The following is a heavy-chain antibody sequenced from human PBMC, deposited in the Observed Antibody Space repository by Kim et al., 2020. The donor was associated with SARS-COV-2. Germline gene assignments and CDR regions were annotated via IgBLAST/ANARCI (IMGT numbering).Heavy chain of an antibody. CDR1: GFTFSDLN. J-gene: IGHJ6*02. CDR2: IRNQAQSHTT. V-gene: IGHV3-72*01. CDR3: ARGYYGLDV. Sequence: GGSLRLSCAASGFTFSDLNMDWVRQAPGKGLEWVAHIRNQAQSHTTEYAASVKGRFTISRDDSKNSLYLQMNSLKTEDTAIYYCARGYYGLDVWGQGTTVTVSS.